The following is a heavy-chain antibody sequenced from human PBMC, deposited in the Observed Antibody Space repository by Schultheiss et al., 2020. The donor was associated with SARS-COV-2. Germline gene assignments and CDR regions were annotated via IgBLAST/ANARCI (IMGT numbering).Heavy chain of an antibody. CDR3: ARNAARLITRAQFDY. D-gene: IGHD6-6*01. CDR1: GFTFDDYA. Sequence: GGSLRLSCAASGFTFDDYAMHWVRQAPGKGLEWVANIKQDGSENYYVDSVKGRFTISRDNAKNSLYLQMNSLRAEDTAVYYCARNAARLITRAQFDYWGQGTLVTVSS. V-gene: IGHV3-7*01. CDR2: IKQDGSEN. J-gene: IGHJ4*02.